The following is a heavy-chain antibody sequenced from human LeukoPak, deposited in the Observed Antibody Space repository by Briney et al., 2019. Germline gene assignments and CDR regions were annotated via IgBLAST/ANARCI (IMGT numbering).Heavy chain of an antibody. CDR1: GFTFSTFA. CDR2: ISYVGTYK. D-gene: IGHD4-23*01. J-gene: IGHJ4*02. CDR3: ARDAYGGNSGYYFDY. V-gene: IGHV3-30*04. Sequence: PGRSLRLSCAASGFTFSTFAMHWVRQAPGKGLEWGAIISYVGTYKYYADSVKGRFTISRDNSKNTLYLQMNSLRAEDTAVYYCARDAYGGNSGYYFDYWGQGALVTVSS.